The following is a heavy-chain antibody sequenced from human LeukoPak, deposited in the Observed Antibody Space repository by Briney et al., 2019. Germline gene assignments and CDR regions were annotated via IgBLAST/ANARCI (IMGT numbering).Heavy chain of an antibody. D-gene: IGHD3-10*01. CDR3: AKLLWFGEEGDNWFDP. V-gene: IGHV1-69*13. CDR1: GGTFSSYA. CDR2: IIPIFGTA. Sequence: ASVKVSCKASGGTFSSYAISWVRQAPGQGLEWMGGIIPIFGTANDAQKFQGRVTITADESTSTAYMELSSLRSDDTAVYYCAKLLWFGEEGDNWFDPWGQGTLVTVSS. J-gene: IGHJ5*02.